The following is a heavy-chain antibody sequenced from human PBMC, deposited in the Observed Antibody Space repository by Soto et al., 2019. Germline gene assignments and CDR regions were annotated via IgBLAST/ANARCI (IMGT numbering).Heavy chain of an antibody. CDR3: ARAGFYGSGSYYNGQYYYFYYMDV. V-gene: IGHV4-59*01. CDR2: IYYSGST. Sequence: SETLSLTCTVSGGSISSYYWSWIRQPPGKGLEWIGYIYYSGSTNYNPSLKSRVTISLDTSKNQFSLRLSSVTAADTAVYYCARAGFYGSGSYYNGQYYYFYYMDVWGKGTTGTVSS. J-gene: IGHJ6*03. D-gene: IGHD3-10*01. CDR1: GGSISSYY.